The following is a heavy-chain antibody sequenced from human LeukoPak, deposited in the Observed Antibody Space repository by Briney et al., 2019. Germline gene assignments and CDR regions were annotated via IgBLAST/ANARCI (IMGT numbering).Heavy chain of an antibody. CDR2: IRGSGGDT. CDR1: GFTFNNYV. CDR3: AKDFAGYSSDWYGKFGY. D-gene: IGHD6-19*01. V-gene: IGHV3-23*01. Sequence: PGGSLRLSCTASGFTFNNYVMSWVRQAPGKGLEWVSGIRGSGGDTYYADSMKGRFTISRDNSKNMMYMQMNSLRAEDTAVYYCAKDFAGYSSDWYGKFGYWGQGTLVTVSS. J-gene: IGHJ4*02.